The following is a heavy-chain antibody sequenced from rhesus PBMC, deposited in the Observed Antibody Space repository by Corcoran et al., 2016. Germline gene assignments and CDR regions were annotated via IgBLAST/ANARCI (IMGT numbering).Heavy chain of an antibody. V-gene: IGHV4S12*01. D-gene: IGHD6-31*01. CDR2: IYSSRGNT. Sequence: QVKLQESGPGLVKPLETLSLTCAVSGGSISGGYYYWSWIRQPPGKGLEWIGGIYSSRGNTYYNPSLKSRVTISKDTSKNQFSLKLSSVTAADTAVYYCARDRGSGWIDYWGQGVLVTVSS. CDR1: GGSISGGYYY. J-gene: IGHJ4*01. CDR3: ARDRGSGWIDY.